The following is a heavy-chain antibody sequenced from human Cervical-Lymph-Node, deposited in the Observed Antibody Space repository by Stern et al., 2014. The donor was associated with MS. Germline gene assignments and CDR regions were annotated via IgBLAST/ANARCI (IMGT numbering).Heavy chain of an antibody. D-gene: IGHD6-13*01. Sequence: QVQLVQSGAEVKRSGASVKVSCKASGYPFSSYVIHWVRQAPGPNLEWMGWINGGNGNTKYSQKFQGRGTITRDTSASTVYMELSSLSSEDTAVYYCAREGAAVGLDLDYWGQGTLVTVSS. CDR2: INGGNGNT. CDR3: AREGAAVGLDLDY. V-gene: IGHV1-3*01. J-gene: IGHJ4*02. CDR1: GYPFSSYV.